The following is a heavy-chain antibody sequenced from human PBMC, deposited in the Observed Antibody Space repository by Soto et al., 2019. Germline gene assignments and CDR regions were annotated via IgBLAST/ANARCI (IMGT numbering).Heavy chain of an antibody. D-gene: IGHD6-13*01. Sequence: PSETLSLTCAVSGGSISSGGYSWSWIRQPPGKGLEWIGYIYHSGSTYYNPSLKSRVTISVDTSKNQFSLKLSSVTAADTAVYYCASSGVSAAGTVGYYYYGMDVSGQGTTVTVSS. CDR3: ASSGVSAAGTVGYYYYGMDV. CDR2: IYHSGST. V-gene: IGHV4-30-2*02. CDR1: GGSISSGGYS. J-gene: IGHJ6*02.